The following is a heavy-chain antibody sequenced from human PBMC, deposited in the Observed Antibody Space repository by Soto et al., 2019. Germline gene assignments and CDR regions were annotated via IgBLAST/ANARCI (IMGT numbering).Heavy chain of an antibody. V-gene: IGHV1-69*13. CDR1: GGTFSSYA. Sequence: GASVKVSCKASGGTFSSYAISWVRQAPGQGLEWMGGIIPIFGTANYAQKFQGRVTITADESTSTANMELSSLRSEDTAVYYCARDKVDSAMAELYYYDSRAPLGYWGQGTLVTVSS. CDR2: IIPIFGTA. J-gene: IGHJ4*02. D-gene: IGHD3-22*01. CDR3: ARDKVDSAMAELYYYDSRAPLGY.